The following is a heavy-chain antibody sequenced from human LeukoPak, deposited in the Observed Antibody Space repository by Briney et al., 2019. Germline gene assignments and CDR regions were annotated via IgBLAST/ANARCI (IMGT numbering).Heavy chain of an antibody. CDR2: INPNSGGT. CDR1: GYTFTGYY. J-gene: IGHJ4*02. V-gene: IGHV1-2*02. D-gene: IGHD3-3*01. CDR3: ARPTDYDFWSGHQYYFDY. Sequence: EASVKVSCKASGYTFTGYYMHWVRQAPGQGLEWMGWINPNSGGTNYAQKFQGRVTMTRGTSISTAYMELSRLRSDGTAVYYCARPTDYDFWSGHQYYFDYWGQGTLVTVSS.